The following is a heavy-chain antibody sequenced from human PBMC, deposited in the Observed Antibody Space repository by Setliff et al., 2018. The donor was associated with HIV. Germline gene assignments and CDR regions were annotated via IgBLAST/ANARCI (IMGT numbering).Heavy chain of an antibody. CDR2: IIPILGIA. V-gene: IGHV1-69*10. CDR3: ARERPGDHYESTGYQLADWFDP. J-gene: IGHJ5*02. Sequence: SVKVSCKASGGTFSSYAISWVRQAPGQGLEWMGGIIPILGIANYAQKFQGRVTITADKSTSTTYMEVSSLRSEDTAVYYCARERPGDHYESTGYQLADWFDPWGQGTLVTVSS. CDR1: GGTFSSYA. D-gene: IGHD3-22*01.